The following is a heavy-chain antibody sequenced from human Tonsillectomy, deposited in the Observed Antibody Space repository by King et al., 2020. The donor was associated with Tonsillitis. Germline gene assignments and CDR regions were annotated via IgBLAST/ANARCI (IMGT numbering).Heavy chain of an antibody. CDR1: GYSISRTHY. V-gene: IGHV4-38-2*02. CDR2: MYHSGST. Sequence: QLQESGPGLVKPSETLSLTCAVSGYSISRTHYWGWIRQPPGKGLEWIGTMYHSGSTYYNPSLKSRVTISVDTSKNQFSLRLTSVTAADTAVYYCARDPVLNDAFDIWAKGQWSPSLQ. J-gene: IGHJ3*02. CDR3: ARDPVLNDAFDI.